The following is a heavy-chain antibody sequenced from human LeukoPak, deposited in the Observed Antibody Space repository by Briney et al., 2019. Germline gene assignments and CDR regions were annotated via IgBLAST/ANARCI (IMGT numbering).Heavy chain of an antibody. CDR3: AKDLARYGSGSSN. CDR2: IRYDGSNK. D-gene: IGHD3-10*01. V-gene: IGHV3-30*02. CDR1: GFTFSSYG. Sequence: QPGGSLRLSCAASGFTFSSYGMHWGRQAPGKGLEWVAFIRYDGSNKYYADSVKGRFTISRDNSKNTLYLQMNSLRAEDTAVYYCAKDLARYGSGSSNWGQGTLVTVSS. J-gene: IGHJ4*02.